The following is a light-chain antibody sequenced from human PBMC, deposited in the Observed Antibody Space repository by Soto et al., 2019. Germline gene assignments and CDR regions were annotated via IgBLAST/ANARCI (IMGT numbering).Light chain of an antibody. CDR2: TLS. J-gene: IGKJ4*01. Sequence: DIVLTQTPLSLPVTPGEPASFSCRSNQSLLNSDDGNTYLDWYLQKPGQSPQLLIYTLSNRASGVPDRFSGSGSGTDFTLKISRVEAEDVGVYYCMQRIEFPLTFGGGTKVAIK. V-gene: IGKV2-40*01. CDR3: MQRIEFPLT. CDR1: QSLLNSDDGNTY.